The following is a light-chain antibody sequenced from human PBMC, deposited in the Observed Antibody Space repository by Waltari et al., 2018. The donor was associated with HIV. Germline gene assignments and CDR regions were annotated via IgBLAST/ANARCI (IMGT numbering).Light chain of an antibody. Sequence: SALTQPASVSGSPGQSITISCLGASSAIASFYYVSWYHQHPDKAPKLILYDVTYRPSGVSGRFSGSRSGSMASLTISGLQPEDEADYFCCSYSDSGTILFGGGTRVTVL. J-gene: IGLJ2*01. CDR2: DVT. CDR3: CSYSDSGTIL. CDR1: SSAIASFYY. V-gene: IGLV2-14*03.